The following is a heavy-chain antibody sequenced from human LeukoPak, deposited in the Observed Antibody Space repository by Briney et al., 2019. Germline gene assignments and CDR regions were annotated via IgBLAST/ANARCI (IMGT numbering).Heavy chain of an antibody. CDR1: GFTFSSYS. V-gene: IGHV3-21*04. J-gene: IGHJ4*02. D-gene: IGHD2-15*01. Sequence: MSGGSLRLSCAASGFTFSSYSMNWVRQAPGKGLEWVSSISSSSSYIYYADSVKGRFTISRDNAKNSLYLQMNSLRAEDTAVYYCAKGASGHCSGARCYWFDYWGQGSLVTVSS. CDR3: AKGASGHCSGARCYWFDY. CDR2: ISSSSSYI.